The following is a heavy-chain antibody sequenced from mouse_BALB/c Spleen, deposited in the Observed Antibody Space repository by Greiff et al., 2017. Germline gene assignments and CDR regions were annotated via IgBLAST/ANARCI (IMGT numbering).Heavy chain of an antibody. J-gene: IGHJ2*01. CDR3: ARREFDDGYYGDFDY. V-gene: IGHV1-63*02. Sequence: VQLQQSGAELVRPGTSVKISCTASGYTFTNYWLGWVKQRPGHGLEWIGDIYPGGGYTNYNEKFKGKATLTADTSSSTAYMQLSSLTSEDSAVYFCARREFDDGYYGDFDYWGQGTTLTVSS. CDR1: GYTFTNYW. CDR2: IYPGGGYT. D-gene: IGHD2-3*01.